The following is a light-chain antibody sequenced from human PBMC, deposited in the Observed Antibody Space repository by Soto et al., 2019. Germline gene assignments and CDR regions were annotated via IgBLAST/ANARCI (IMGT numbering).Light chain of an antibody. Sequence: EIVLTQSPGTLSLSPGERATLSCRASQSVSSSYLAWYQQKPGQAPRLLIYDASNRATGIPARFSGSGSGTDFTLTINSLQSEDVGVYYCQQYNNWPPSTFGQGTRLEIK. CDR1: QSVSSSY. J-gene: IGKJ5*01. V-gene: IGKV3-20*01. CDR3: QQYNNWPPST. CDR2: DAS.